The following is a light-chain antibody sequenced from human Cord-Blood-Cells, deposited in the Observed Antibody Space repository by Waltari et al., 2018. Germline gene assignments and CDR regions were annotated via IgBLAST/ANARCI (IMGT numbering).Light chain of an antibody. CDR2: VVS. CDR3: SSYAGSNDWV. J-gene: IGLJ3*02. Sequence: QSALTQTPSASGSPGQSVTISCTGTSSDVGGYNYVSWYLQHPGKAPKIMISVVSKRPSGVPDRFSDSESGNTASLTVSGLQAEDEADYYCSSYAGSNDWVFGGGTKLTVL. V-gene: IGLV2-8*01. CDR1: SSDVGGYNY.